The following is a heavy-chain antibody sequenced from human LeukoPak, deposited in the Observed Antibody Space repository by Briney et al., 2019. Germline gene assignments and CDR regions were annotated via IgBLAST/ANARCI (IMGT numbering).Heavy chain of an antibody. J-gene: IGHJ4*02. CDR3: ASSGYSSGWFDY. V-gene: IGHV4-39*01. Sequence: SETLSLTCTVSGGSISSSSYYWGWIRQPPGKGLEWIGSIYYSGSAYYNPSLKSRVTISVDTSKNQFSLKLSSVTAADTAVYYCASSGYSSGWFDYWGQGTLVTVSS. CDR1: GGSISSSSYY. D-gene: IGHD6-19*01. CDR2: IYYSGSA.